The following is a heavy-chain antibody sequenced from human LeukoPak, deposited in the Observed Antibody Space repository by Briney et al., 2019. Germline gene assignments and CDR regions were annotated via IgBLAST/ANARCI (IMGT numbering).Heavy chain of an antibody. CDR1: GYTFSSYD. CDR2: MNPLTGNT. D-gene: IGHD2-8*02. Sequence: GASVKVSCKASGYTFSSYDINWVRQATGQGLEWMGWMNPLTGNTGYAQKFQGRVTMTRDTSTSTAYMELSSLKSEDTAVYYCARLSETPAFYPGGRYLYLAYWGQGAQVTVSS. J-gene: IGHJ4*02. CDR3: ARLSETPAFYPGGRYLYLAY. V-gene: IGHV1-8*01.